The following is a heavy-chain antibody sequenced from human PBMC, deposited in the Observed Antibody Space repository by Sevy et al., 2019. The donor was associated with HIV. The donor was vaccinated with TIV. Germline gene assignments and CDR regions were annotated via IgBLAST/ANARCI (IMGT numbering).Heavy chain of an antibody. D-gene: IGHD3-22*01. CDR1: GVSVTSDTYY. V-gene: IGHV4-61*01. CDR2: VYHTGST. CDR3: AREPYFFDKSGYFWDY. J-gene: IGHJ4*02. Sequence: SETLSLTCAVSGVSVTSDTYYWSWIRQPPGKGLEWIGYVYHTGSTNYSPSFKSRVTISIDTSKNQFSLRLFSVAAADTAMYYSAREPYFFDKSGYFWDYWGQGILVTVSS.